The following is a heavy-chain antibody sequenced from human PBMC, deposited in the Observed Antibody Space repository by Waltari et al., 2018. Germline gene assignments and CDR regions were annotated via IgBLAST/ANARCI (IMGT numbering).Heavy chain of an antibody. Sequence: QVQLQQCAARLLGLSATLCLPRAVYRSSCSDSYWGRVRQPPGKGLVWLGQIRHPGSTNYNPSLKSRVTISIDTPRSQFSLRLSSVTAADTALYFCTRGGNYDFWSHRPFVDPWGQGTLVTVSS. CDR3: TRGGNYDFWSHRPFVDP. D-gene: IGHD3-3*01. V-gene: IGHV4-34*01. J-gene: IGHJ5*02. CDR2: IRHPGST. CDR1: RSSCSDSY.